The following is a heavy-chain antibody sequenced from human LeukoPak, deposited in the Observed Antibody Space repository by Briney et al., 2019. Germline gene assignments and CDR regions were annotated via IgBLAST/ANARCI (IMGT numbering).Heavy chain of an antibody. V-gene: IGHV3-30*02. CDR1: GFTFSSYG. CDR2: IRYDGSNK. Sequence: GGSLRLSCAASGFTFSSYGMHWVRQAPGKGLEWVAFIRYDGSNKYYADSVKGRFTISRDNSKNTLYLQMNSLRAEDTAVYYCARGSPANYYDSSGYRTARYYFDYWGQGTLVTVSS. D-gene: IGHD3-22*01. J-gene: IGHJ4*02. CDR3: ARGSPANYYDSSGYRTARYYFDY.